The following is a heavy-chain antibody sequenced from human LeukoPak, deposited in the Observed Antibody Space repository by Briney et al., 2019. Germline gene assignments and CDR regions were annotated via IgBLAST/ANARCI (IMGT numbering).Heavy chain of an antibody. CDR3: ARSYYGSGTIYYFDY. D-gene: IGHD3-10*01. CDR2: IYTSGST. V-gene: IGHV4-4*08. Sequence: SETLSLTCTVSGGSISSYYWSWIRQPPGKGLEWIGRIYTSGSTNYNPSLKSRVTISVDTSKNQFSLKLSSVTAADTAVYYCARSYYGSGTIYYFDYWGQGTLVTVSS. CDR1: GGSISSYY. J-gene: IGHJ4*02.